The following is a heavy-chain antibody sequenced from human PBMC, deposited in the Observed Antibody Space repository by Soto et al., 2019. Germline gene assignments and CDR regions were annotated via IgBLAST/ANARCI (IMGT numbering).Heavy chain of an antibody. Sequence: GGSPRLSCAASGFTFSSYGMHWVRQAPGKGLEWVAVISYDGSNKYYADSVKGRFTISRDNSKNTLYLQMNSLRAEDTAVYYCAKDLDYGSGSPFDYWGQGTLVTVSS. D-gene: IGHD3-10*01. CDR3: AKDLDYGSGSPFDY. CDR1: GFTFSSYG. CDR2: ISYDGSNK. V-gene: IGHV3-30*18. J-gene: IGHJ4*02.